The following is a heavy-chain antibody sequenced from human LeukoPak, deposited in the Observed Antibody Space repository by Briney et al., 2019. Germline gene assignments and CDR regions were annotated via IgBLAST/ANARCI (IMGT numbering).Heavy chain of an antibody. J-gene: IGHJ6*02. V-gene: IGHV1-2*04. CDR1: GYTFTGYY. Sequence: ASVKVSCKASGYTFTGYYMHWVRQAPGQGLEWMGWINPNSGGTNYAQKFQGWVTMTRDTSISTAYMELSRLRSDDTAVYYCARGGVVVTAIQTQFCYYGMDVWGQGTTVTVSS. CDR3: ARGGVVVTAIQTQFCYYGMDV. D-gene: IGHD2-21*02. CDR2: INPNSGGT.